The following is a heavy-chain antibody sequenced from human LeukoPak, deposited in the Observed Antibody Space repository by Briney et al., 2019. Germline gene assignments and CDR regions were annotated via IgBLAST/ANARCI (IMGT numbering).Heavy chain of an antibody. CDR3: AKEVIGKVYFEH. J-gene: IGHJ4*02. Sequence: GGSLRLSCAASGFTFSTYGMHWVRQAPGKGLEWVVVISYDGSNKFYADSVRGRLTISRDNSKNTMYLQMSGLRPEDTAVYYCAKEVIGKVYFEHWGQGALLTVSS. CDR1: GFTFSTYG. CDR2: ISYDGSNK. D-gene: IGHD4-23*01. V-gene: IGHV3-30*18.